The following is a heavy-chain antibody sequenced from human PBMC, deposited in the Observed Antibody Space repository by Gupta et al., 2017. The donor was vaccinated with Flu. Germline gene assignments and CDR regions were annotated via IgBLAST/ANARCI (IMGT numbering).Heavy chain of an antibody. Sequence: GMHWVRQAPGKGLEWVALISYDGSNKYYTDSVKGRFTISRDTSKNTLYLQMNSLRVEDTAVYYCVKDKFQQLLLNDAFDIWGQGTMVTVSS. J-gene: IGHJ3*02. CDR1: G. V-gene: IGHV3-30*18. D-gene: IGHD2-15*01. CDR3: VKDKFQQLLLNDAFDI. CDR2: ISYDGSNK.